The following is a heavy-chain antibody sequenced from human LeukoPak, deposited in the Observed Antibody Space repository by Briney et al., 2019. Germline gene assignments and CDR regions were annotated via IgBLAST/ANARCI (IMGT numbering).Heavy chain of an antibody. V-gene: IGHV4-39*01. D-gene: IGHD3-9*01. CDR1: GGSIRSSSYY. CDR3: ARGFDWLSYFDY. CDR2: IYYSGST. Sequence: SETLSLTCTVSGGSIRSSSYYWGWIRQPPGKGLEWIGSIYYSGSTYYNASLKSRGTISVDTSKNQFSLKLNSVTAADTAVYYCARGFDWLSYFDYWGQGTLVTVSS. J-gene: IGHJ4*02.